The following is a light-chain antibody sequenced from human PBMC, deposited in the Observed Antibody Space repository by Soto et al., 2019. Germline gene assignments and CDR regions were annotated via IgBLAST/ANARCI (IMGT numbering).Light chain of an antibody. J-gene: IGKJ1*01. CDR1: QSVSSSY. Sequence: EIVLTQSPGTLSLSPGERASLSCRASQSVSSSYLAWYQQKPGQAPRLLIYRTSNRATGIPDRFSGSGSGTDFTLTISRLEPEDFAVYWCQQYDSSPRTFGHGTRWIS. CDR2: RTS. V-gene: IGKV3-20*01. CDR3: QQYDSSPRT.